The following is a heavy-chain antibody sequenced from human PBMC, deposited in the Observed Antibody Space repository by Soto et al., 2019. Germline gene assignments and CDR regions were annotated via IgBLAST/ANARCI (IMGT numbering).Heavy chain of an antibody. CDR1: GYTFTSYG. CDR3: ARDLPMVRGVIITRWFDP. V-gene: IGHV1-18*01. D-gene: IGHD3-10*01. CDR2: ISAYNGNT. J-gene: IGHJ5*02. Sequence: APVKVSCKASGYTFTSYGISWVRQAPGQGLEWMGWISAYNGNTNYAQKLQGRVTMTTDTSTSTAYMELRSLRSDDTAVYYCARDLPMVRGVIITRWFDPWGQGTLVTVSS.